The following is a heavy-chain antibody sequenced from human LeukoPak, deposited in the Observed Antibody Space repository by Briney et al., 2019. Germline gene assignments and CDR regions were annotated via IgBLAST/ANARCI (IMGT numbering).Heavy chain of an antibody. V-gene: IGHV3-15*01. CDR1: GFTFSNAW. CDR2: IKSKTDGGTT. Sequence: GGSLRLSCAASGFTFSNAWMSWVRQAPGKGLEWVGRIKSKTDGGTTDYAAPVKGRFTISRDDSKNTLYLQMNSLKTEDTPVYYCTTGGYYLVYYYDYMDVWGKGTTVTVSS. D-gene: IGHD3-22*01. CDR3: TTGGYYLVYYYDYMDV. J-gene: IGHJ6*03.